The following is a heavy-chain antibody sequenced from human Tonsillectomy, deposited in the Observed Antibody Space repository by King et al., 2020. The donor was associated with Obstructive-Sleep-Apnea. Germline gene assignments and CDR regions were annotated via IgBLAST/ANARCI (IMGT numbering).Heavy chain of an antibody. J-gene: IGHJ4*02. Sequence: VQLVESGGGLVQPGRSLRLSCTASGFTFGDYAMSWFRQAPGKGLEWVGFIRRKVYGGTTEYAESVKGRFTISRDDSKGIAYLQMTSLKTEDTAVYYCTRDLGYYDTSGYLGFYWGQGTLVTVSS. CDR1: GFTFGDYA. CDR2: IRRKVYGGTT. CDR3: TRDLGYYDTSGYLGFY. V-gene: IGHV3-49*03. D-gene: IGHD3-22*01.